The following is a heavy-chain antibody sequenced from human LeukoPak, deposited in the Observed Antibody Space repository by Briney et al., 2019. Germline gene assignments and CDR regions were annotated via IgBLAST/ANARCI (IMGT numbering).Heavy chain of an antibody. V-gene: IGHV3-15*01. CDR3: TTPKYTGYDFYF. Sequence: GGSLRLSCAASGFTFRSHSMQWVRQAPGKGLEWVGRIKSKTDGGTTDYAAPVKGRFTISRDDSKDTLFLQMNSLKTEDTAVYYCTTPKYTGYDFYFWGQGTLVTVSS. CDR1: GFTFRSHS. D-gene: IGHD5-12*01. J-gene: IGHJ4*02. CDR2: IKSKTDGGTT.